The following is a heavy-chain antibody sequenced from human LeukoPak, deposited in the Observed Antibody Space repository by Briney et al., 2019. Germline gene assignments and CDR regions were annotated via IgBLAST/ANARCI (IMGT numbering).Heavy chain of an antibody. D-gene: IGHD1-26*01. V-gene: IGHV4-39*07. CDR1: GGSISSSSYY. Sequence: PSETLSLTCTVSGGSISSSSYYWGWIRQPPGKGLEWIGSIYYSGSTYYNPSLKSRVTISVDTSKNQFSLKLSSVTAADTAVYYCARLGYSGGYYERAFDIWGQGTMVTVSS. CDR2: IYYSGST. CDR3: ARLGYSGGYYERAFDI. J-gene: IGHJ3*02.